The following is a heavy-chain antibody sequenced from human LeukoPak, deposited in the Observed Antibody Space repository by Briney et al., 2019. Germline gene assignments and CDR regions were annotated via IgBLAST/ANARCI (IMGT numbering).Heavy chain of an antibody. D-gene: IGHD5-18*01. Sequence: GGSLRLSCAASEFSFSSYAMSWVRQAPGKGLEWVSAISGSGGSTYYADSVKGRFTISRDNSKNTLYLQMNSLRAEDTAVYYCATRSRQLWFEYFQHWGQGTLVTVFS. CDR1: EFSFSSYA. V-gene: IGHV3-23*01. CDR2: ISGSGGST. J-gene: IGHJ1*01. CDR3: ATRSRQLWFEYFQH.